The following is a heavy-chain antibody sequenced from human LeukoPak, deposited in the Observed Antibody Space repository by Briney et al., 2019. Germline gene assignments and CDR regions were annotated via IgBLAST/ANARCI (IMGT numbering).Heavy chain of an antibody. CDR2: TYYRSKWYN. CDR1: GDSVSSNSAA. J-gene: IGHJ3*02. V-gene: IGHV6-1*01. D-gene: IGHD3-3*01. CDR3: EKTPRPRFTPFFWAFDI. Sequence: PSQTLSLTCAISGDSVSSNSAAWNWIRQSPSRGLEWLGRTYYRSKWYNDSAVSVKSRITINPDTSKNQFSLQLNSVTPEDTVFYYWEKTPRPRFTPFFWAFDIWGQGTMVTVS.